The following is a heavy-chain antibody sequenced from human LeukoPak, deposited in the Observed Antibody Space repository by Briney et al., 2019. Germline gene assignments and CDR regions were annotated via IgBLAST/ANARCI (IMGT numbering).Heavy chain of an antibody. Sequence: GGSLRLSCAASGFIFSSYWMYWVRQAPGKGLVWVAHINSDGSNTNYADSVKGRFTISRDNAENKVYLQMNSLGAEDTAVYYCARDASVYSGSLPPFDYWGQGTLVTVSS. CDR2: INSDGSNT. CDR3: ARDASVYSGSLPPFDY. J-gene: IGHJ4*02. V-gene: IGHV3-74*01. CDR1: GFIFSSYW. D-gene: IGHD1-26*01.